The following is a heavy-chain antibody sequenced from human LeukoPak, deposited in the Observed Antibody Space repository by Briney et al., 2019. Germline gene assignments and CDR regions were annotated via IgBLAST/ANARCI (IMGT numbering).Heavy chain of an antibody. CDR1: GFAFSSYA. V-gene: IGHV3-23*01. CDR3: AKDYGEADYYYYGMDV. CDR2: ISGSGGST. D-gene: IGHD3-10*01. Sequence: GGSLRLPCAASGFAFSSYAMSWVRQAPGKGLEWVSAISGSGGSTYYADSVKGRFTISRDNSKNTLFLQMNSLRAEDTAVYYCAKDYGEADYYYYGMDVWGQGTTVTVSS. J-gene: IGHJ6*02.